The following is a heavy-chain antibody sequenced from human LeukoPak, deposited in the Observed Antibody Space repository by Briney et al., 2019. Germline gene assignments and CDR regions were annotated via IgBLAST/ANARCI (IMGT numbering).Heavy chain of an antibody. CDR1: GFTFTKYW. J-gene: IGHJ4*02. D-gene: IGHD1-26*01. CDR2: IKQDGSDK. V-gene: IGHV3-7*01. CDR3: ARDRVGATTYFDY. Sequence: GGSLRLSCAASGFTFTKYWMTWVRQAPGKGLEWVGNIKQDGSDKNYMDSVKGRFTISRDNTKNSVYLQMSSLRAEDTAVYYCARDRVGATTYFDYWGQGTLVTVSS.